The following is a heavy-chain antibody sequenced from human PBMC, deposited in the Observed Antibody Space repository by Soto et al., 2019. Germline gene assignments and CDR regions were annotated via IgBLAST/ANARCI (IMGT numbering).Heavy chain of an antibody. D-gene: IGHD2-15*01. CDR3: APLSVSLSGPYGIHV. CDR1: GYSVSSSDYY. CDR2: MLYSGLT. V-gene: IGHV4-39*01. Sequence: PSDTLSLTCSVSGYSVSSSDYYWAWIRQPPGKGLEWIGSMLYSGLTYYNPSLKSRVTLSVDTSKNQFSVRLNSVTASDTAVYYCAPLSVSLSGPYGIHVWGQGTTVTVSS. J-gene: IGHJ6*02.